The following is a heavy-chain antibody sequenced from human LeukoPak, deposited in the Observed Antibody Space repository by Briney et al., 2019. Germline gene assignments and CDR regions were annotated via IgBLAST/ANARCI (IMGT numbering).Heavy chain of an antibody. CDR2: INHSGST. Sequence: SETLSLTCAVYGGSFSGYYWSWIRQPPGKGLEWIGEINHSGSTNYNPSLKSRVTISVDTSKNQFSLKLSSVTAADTAVYYCARDWRDYWGQGTLVTVSS. J-gene: IGHJ4*02. V-gene: IGHV4-34*01. CDR3: ARDWRDY. CDR1: GGSFSGYY.